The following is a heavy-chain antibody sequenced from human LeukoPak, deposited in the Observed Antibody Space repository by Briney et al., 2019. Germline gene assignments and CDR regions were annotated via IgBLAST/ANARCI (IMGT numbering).Heavy chain of an antibody. CDR2: INHSGST. D-gene: IGHD3-16*02. V-gene: IGHV4-34*01. CDR3: ARDQGMLDVWGSYRYIRWFDP. CDR1: GGSFSGYY. Sequence: ASETLSLTCAVYGGSFSGYYWSWIRQPPGKGLEWIGEINHSGSTNYNPSLKSRVTISVDTSKNQFSLKLSSVTAADTAVYYCARDQGMLDVWGSYRYIRWFDPWGQGTLVTVSS. J-gene: IGHJ5*02.